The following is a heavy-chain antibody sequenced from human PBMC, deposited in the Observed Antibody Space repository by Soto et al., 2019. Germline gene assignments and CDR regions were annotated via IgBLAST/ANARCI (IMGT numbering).Heavy chain of an antibody. J-gene: IGHJ3*02. CDR1: GYSFTSYW. V-gene: IGHV5-10-1*01. CDR2: IDPSDSYT. D-gene: IGHD3-22*01. Sequence: GESLQISCKGCGYSFTSYWISWVRQMPGKGLEWMGRIDPSDSYTNYSPSFQGHVTISADKSISTAYLQWSSLKASDTAMYYCASIVALPDAFDIWGQGTMVTVSS. CDR3: ASIVALPDAFDI.